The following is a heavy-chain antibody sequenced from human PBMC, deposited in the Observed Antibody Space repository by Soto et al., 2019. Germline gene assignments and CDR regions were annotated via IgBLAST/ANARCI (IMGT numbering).Heavy chain of an antibody. CDR1: GFTFSRNG. J-gene: IGHJ4*01. Sequence: QIQLVESGGGVVQPGRSLRLSCTAAGFTFSRNGMHWVRQAPGKGLEWVAVISHDRRNIYYADSVKGRFAISRDNSKNTKYLQMDSLTDEDTEVYFCAKDRDRSLSFDKCGQGTHVAVSS. CDR2: ISHDRRNI. V-gene: IGHV3-30*18. CDR3: AKDRDRSLSFDK.